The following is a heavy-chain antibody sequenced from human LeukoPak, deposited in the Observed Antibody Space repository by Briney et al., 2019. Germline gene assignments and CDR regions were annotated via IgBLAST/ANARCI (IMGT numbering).Heavy chain of an antibody. J-gene: IGHJ4*02. V-gene: IGHV1-18*01. CDR2: ISAYNGNT. CDR1: GYTFTSYG. D-gene: IGHD2-2*01. CDR3: ARSVDCSSTSCQYFDY. Sequence: ASVKVSCKASGYTFTSYGISWVRQAPGQGLEWMGWISAYNGNTNYAQKLQGRVTMTTDTSTSTAYMELRSLRSDDTAVYYCARSVDCSSTSCQYFDYWGQGTLVTVSS.